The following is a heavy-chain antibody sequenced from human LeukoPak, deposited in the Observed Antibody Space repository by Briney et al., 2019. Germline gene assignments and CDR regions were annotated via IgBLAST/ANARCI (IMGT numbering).Heavy chain of an antibody. V-gene: IGHV3-30*04. CDR1: GFTFSNYV. J-gene: IGHJ6*02. D-gene: IGHD2-8*02. CDR3: VRSTGKFYYGVDV. CDR2: ISYDGNNK. Sequence: GGSLRLSCAASGFTFSNYVIYWVRQAPGEGLEWVAAISYDGNNKYYPDSVKGRFTISRDNSKNTLYLQLNSLRAEDTAVYYCVRSTGKFYYGVDVWGQGTTVTVSS.